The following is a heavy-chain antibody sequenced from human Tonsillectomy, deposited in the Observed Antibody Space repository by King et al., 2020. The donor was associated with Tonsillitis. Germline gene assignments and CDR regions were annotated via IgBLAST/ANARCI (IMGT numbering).Heavy chain of an antibody. V-gene: IGHV3-48*01. D-gene: IGHD6-19*01. CDR3: ARDFVAVAAYFDY. CDR2: ISSSSSTI. J-gene: IGHJ4*02. Sequence: VQLVESGGGLVQPGGSLRLSCAASGFTFSSYSMNWVRQAPGKGLEWVSYISSSSSTIYYADCVKGRFTISRDNAKNSLYLQMNSLRAEDTAVYYCARDFVAVAAYFDYWGQGTLVTVPS. CDR1: GFTFSSYS.